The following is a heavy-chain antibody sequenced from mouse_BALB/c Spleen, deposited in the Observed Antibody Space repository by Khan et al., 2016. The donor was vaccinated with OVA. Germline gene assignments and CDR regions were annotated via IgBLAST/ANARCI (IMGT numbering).Heavy chain of an antibody. J-gene: IGHJ3*01. Sequence: EVQLQESGPGLVKPSQSLSLTCTVTGYSITSDYAWNWIRQFPGNRLEWMGYINYSGSTSKKQSLKSRMSNSRDTSKNQIFLQLNSVTTEDTATYYCVRGRSYWGQGTLVTVSA. CDR1: GYSITSDYA. CDR2: INYSGST. CDR3: VRGRSY. V-gene: IGHV3-2*02.